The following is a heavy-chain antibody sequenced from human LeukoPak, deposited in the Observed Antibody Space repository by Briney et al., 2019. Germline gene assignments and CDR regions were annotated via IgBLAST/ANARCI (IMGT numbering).Heavy chain of an antibody. Sequence: ASVKVSCKTSGYTFTRYYMQWVRQAPGHGLEWMGVINPISGAADYAQKFRGRVTMTRDTSTSTVYMELSSLRSEDTAMYYCARLPYRDGVAQDYWGQGTLVTVSP. V-gene: IGHV1-46*01. J-gene: IGHJ4*02. CDR1: GYTFTRYY. CDR3: ARLPYRDGVAQDY. D-gene: IGHD3-16*02. CDR2: INPISGAA.